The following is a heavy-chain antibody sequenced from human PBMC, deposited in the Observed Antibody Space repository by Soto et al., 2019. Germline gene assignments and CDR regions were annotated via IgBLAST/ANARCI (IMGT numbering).Heavy chain of an antibody. D-gene: IGHD2-15*01. Sequence: ASVKVSCKASGYTFTGYYMHWVRQAPGQGLEWMGWINPNSGGTNYAQKLQGRVTMTRDPSISTAYMELSRLRSGDTAVYYCARDIDMDIVVEVAATAPGYWGQGTLVTVSS. CDR2: INPNSGGT. V-gene: IGHV1-2*02. CDR1: GYTFTGYY. CDR3: ARDIDMDIVVEVAATAPGY. J-gene: IGHJ4*02.